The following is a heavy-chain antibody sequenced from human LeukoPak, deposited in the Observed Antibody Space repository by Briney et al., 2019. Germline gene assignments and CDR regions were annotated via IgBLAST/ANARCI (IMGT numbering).Heavy chain of an antibody. V-gene: IGHV3-23*01. CDR1: GFSFTTHA. Sequence: GGSLRLSCVASGFSFTTHAMGWVRQAPGKGLEWVSHISGSGGSTKYSGSVKGRFTISRDNSKNTLYLQINSLGADDTAVYYCTKDQDPHSYGSGSYAPFDYWGQGTLVTVSS. D-gene: IGHD3-10*01. J-gene: IGHJ4*02. CDR3: TKDQDPHSYGSGSYAPFDY. CDR2: ISGSGGST.